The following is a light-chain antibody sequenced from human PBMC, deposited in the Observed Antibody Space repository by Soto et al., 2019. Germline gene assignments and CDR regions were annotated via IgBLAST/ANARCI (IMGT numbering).Light chain of an antibody. CDR1: QSVSSN. CDR2: GAS. J-gene: IGKJ5*01. V-gene: IGKV3-15*01. Sequence: EIVMTQSPATLSVSPGERSTLSCRASQSVSSNLASYQQKPGQAPRLLIFGASTRATGIPARFSGSGSGTEFTLTISSLQSEDFAVYYCKQYNNWPPITFGHGTRLEIK. CDR3: KQYNNWPPIT.